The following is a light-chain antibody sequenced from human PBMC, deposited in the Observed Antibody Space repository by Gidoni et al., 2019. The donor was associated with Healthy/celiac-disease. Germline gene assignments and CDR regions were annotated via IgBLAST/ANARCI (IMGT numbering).Light chain of an antibody. Sequence: SYELTQPPSVSVSPGQTASITCSGDKLGEKYASWYQQKPGQSPVVVMYQDSKRPSGIPERFSGSNSGNTATLTISGTQAMDEADYYCQAWDSSVVFGGGTKLTVL. CDR3: QAWDSSVV. J-gene: IGLJ2*01. V-gene: IGLV3-1*01. CDR1: KLGEKY. CDR2: QDS.